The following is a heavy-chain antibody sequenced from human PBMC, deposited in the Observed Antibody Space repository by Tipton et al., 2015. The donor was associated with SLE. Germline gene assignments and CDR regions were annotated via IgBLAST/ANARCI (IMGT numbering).Heavy chain of an antibody. Sequence: TLSLTCSVSGESINNYYWSWIRQPAGKGLEWIGRIYTSGVTNYNPSLKSRVSVSVDTSKNQVSLNLNSVTAADTAVYYCARENADWGKAFDIWGQGTMVTVSS. D-gene: IGHD3/OR15-3a*01. CDR3: ARENADWGKAFDI. V-gene: IGHV4-4*07. CDR1: GESINNYY. J-gene: IGHJ3*02. CDR2: IYTSGVT.